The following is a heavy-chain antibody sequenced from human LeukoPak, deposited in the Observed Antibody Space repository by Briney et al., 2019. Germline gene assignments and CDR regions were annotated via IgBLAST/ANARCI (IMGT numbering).Heavy chain of an antibody. CDR3: ARDQGEHAFDY. J-gene: IGHJ4*02. D-gene: IGHD3-16*01. V-gene: IGHV3-7*03. CDR1: GFTFSSSA. Sequence: PGGSLRLSCAASGFTFSSSAMSWVRQAPGKGLEWVANIKQDGSEKYYVDSVKGRFTISRDNAKNSLYLQMNSLRAEDTAVYYCARDQGEHAFDYWGQGTLVTVSS. CDR2: IKQDGSEK.